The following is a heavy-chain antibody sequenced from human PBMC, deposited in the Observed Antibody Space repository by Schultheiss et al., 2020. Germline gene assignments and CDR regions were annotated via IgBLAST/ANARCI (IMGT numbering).Heavy chain of an antibody. CDR1: GFTFSSYE. Sequence: GESLKIPCAASGFTFSSYEMNWVRQAPGKGLEWVSYISSSGSTIYYADSVKGRFTISRDNAKNSLYLQMNSLRAEDTAVYYCARWGAIFGVVIYYYYGMDVWGKGTTVTVSS. CDR2: ISSSGSTI. CDR3: ARWGAIFGVVIYYYYGMDV. V-gene: IGHV3-48*03. D-gene: IGHD3-3*01. J-gene: IGHJ6*04.